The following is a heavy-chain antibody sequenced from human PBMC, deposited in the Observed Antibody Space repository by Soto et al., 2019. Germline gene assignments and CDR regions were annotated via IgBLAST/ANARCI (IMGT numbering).Heavy chain of an antibody. J-gene: IGHJ3*02. CDR2: IYYSGST. D-gene: IGHD2-8*02. V-gene: IGHV4-59*08. CDR1: GGSISSYY. Sequence: PSETLSLTCTVSGGSISSYYWSWIRQPPGKGLEWIGYIYYSGSTNYTPSLKSRVTISVDTSKNQFSLKLSSVTAADTAVYYCARFTSGGRGLDAFDIWGQGTMVTVSS. CDR3: ARFTSGGRGLDAFDI.